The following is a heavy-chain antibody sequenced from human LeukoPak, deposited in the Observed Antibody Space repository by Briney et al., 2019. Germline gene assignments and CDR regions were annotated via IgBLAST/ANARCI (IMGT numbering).Heavy chain of an antibody. CDR1: GFPFSSYG. Sequence: PGRSLRLSCAASGFPFSSYGMHWVRQAPGKGLEWVAVIWYDGSNKYYADSVKGRFTISRDNSKNTLYLQMNSLRADDTAVYYCAGSIAVAGTIDYWGQGTLVTVSS. CDR3: AGSIAVAGTIDY. J-gene: IGHJ4*02. D-gene: IGHD6-19*01. V-gene: IGHV3-33*01. CDR2: IWYDGSNK.